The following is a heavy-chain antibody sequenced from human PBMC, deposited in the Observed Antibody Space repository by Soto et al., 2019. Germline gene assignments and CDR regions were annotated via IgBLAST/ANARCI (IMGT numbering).Heavy chain of an antibody. CDR1: GFTFSDYY. V-gene: IGHV3-11*04. CDR2: ISSNGSTK. CDR3: ANSRGWPKKYYFDY. J-gene: IGHJ4*02. D-gene: IGHD6-19*01. Sequence: GGSLRLSCAASGFTFSDYYMSWIRQAPGKGLEWVADISSNGSTKYYADSVKGRFTISRDNSKNTLYLQMNSLRAEDTAVYYCANSRGWPKKYYFDYWGQGTLVTVSS.